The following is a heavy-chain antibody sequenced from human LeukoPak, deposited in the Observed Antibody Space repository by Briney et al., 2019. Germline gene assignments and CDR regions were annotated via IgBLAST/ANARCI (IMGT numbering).Heavy chain of an antibody. J-gene: IGHJ6*02. CDR2: IIPVLGKG. Sequence: SVKVSCKATGGTFSTNGISWVRQAPGQGLEWMGRIIPVLGKGDNAQKFQGRLTITADKATATAYVELKNLRSEDTAVYYCARVEQWMEKGPDYDYGLDVWGQGTTVVVSS. CDR3: ARVEQWMEKGPDYDYGLDV. CDR1: GGTFSTNG. D-gene: IGHD1/OR15-1a*01. V-gene: IGHV1-69*04.